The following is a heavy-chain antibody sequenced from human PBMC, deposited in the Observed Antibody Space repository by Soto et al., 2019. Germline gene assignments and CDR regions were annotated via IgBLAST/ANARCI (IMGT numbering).Heavy chain of an antibody. CDR3: ARDPEVLPAYYYYSGMDV. CDR1: GFTFSSYG. J-gene: IGHJ6*02. Sequence: PGGSLRLSCAASGFTFSSYGMHWVRQAPGKGLEWVAVIWYDGSNKYYADSVKGRFTISRDNSKNTLYLQMNSLRAEDTAVYYCARDPEVLPAYYYYSGMDVWGQGTTVTVSS. V-gene: IGHV3-33*01. CDR2: IWYDGSNK.